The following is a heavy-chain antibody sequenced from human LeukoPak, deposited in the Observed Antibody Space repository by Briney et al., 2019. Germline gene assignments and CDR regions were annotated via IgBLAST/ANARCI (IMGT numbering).Heavy chain of an antibody. J-gene: IGHJ6*03. V-gene: IGHV3-74*01. CDR3: ASEVGSGWYSNYYYYMDV. CDR1: GFTFSSYS. Sequence: GGSLRLSCAASGFTFSSYSMNWVRQAPGKGLEWVSRINSDGSSTSYADSVKGRFTISRDNAKNTLYLQMNSLRAEDTAVYYCASEVGSGWYSNYYYYMDVWGKGTTVTISS. CDR2: INSDGSST. D-gene: IGHD6-19*01.